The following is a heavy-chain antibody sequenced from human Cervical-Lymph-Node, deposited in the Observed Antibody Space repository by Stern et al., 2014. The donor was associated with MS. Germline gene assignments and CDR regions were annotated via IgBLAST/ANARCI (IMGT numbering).Heavy chain of an antibody. V-gene: IGHV3-33*01. CDR2: IWYDGSNQ. Sequence: VQLLESGGGVVQPGRSLRLSCAASRFTFSAYGMHWVRQAPGKGLEWVAVIWYDGSNQYYADSVKGRFTISRDNSKNTLYLQMNSLRAEDTAVYYCTRGHLRRSPFDYWGQGTLVTVSS. CDR3: TRGHLRRSPFDY. J-gene: IGHJ4*02. D-gene: IGHD6-6*01. CDR1: RFTFSAYG.